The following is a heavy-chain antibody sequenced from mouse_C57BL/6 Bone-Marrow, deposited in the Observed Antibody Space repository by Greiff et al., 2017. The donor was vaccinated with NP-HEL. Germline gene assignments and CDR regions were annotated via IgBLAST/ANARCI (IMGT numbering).Heavy chain of an antibody. J-gene: IGHJ2*01. CDR3: ARSGNYYGSSSFDY. Sequence: VQLQQPGAELVKPGASVKLSCKASGYTFTSYWMHWVKQRPGQGLEWIGMIHPNSGSTNYNEKFKSKATLTVDKSSSTAYMQLRSLTSEDSAVYYCARSGNYYGSSSFDYWGQGTTLTVSS. V-gene: IGHV1-64*01. D-gene: IGHD1-1*01. CDR2: IHPNSGST. CDR1: GYTFTSYW.